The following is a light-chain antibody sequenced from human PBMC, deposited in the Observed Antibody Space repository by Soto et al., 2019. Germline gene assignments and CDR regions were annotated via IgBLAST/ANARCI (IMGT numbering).Light chain of an antibody. CDR1: QVLSNY. V-gene: IGKV1-17*01. CDR2: AAS. Sequence: DVQVTQSPSSLSASVGDRVTITCRTSQVLSNYFGWYQQKPGKAPKRLIYAASTLQSGVPSRFSGSGSGTEFTLTINSLQPEDFATYYCLQHDSYPRTFGQGTKLEIK. J-gene: IGKJ1*01. CDR3: LQHDSYPRT.